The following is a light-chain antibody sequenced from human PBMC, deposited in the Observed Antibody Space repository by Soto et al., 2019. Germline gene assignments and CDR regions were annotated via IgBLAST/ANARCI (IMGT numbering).Light chain of an antibody. CDR2: GAS. CDR1: QSVSNNY. CDR3: QQYGSSGT. V-gene: IGKV3-20*01. Sequence: EIVLTQSPGTLSLSPGEIATLSSRASQSVSNNYLAWYQQKPGQSPRLLIYGASNRATGIPDRFSGSGSGTDFTLTISRLEPEYVAVYYCQQYGSSGTFGQGTKVDIK. J-gene: IGKJ1*01.